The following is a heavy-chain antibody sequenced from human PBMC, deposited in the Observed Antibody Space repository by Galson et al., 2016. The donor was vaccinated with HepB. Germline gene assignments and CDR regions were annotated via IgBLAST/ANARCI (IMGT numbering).Heavy chain of an antibody. J-gene: IGHJ4*02. V-gene: IGHV1-8*01. D-gene: IGHD1-20*01. CDR1: GYTFTSYD. CDR2: MNPNSGDT. CDR3: ARWYSWFH. Sequence: SVKVSCKASGYTFTSYDINWVRKATGQGLEWMGWMNPNSGDTGYAQKFQGQVTMTRNTSIITAYMELSSLRSDDTAVYYWARWYSWFHWGQGTLFTVSS.